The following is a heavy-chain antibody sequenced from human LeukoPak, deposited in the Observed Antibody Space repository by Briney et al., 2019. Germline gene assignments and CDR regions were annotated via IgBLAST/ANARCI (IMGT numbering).Heavy chain of an antibody. CDR3: AKDHDNTDYYYYFDS. J-gene: IGHJ4*02. Sequence: GGSLRLSCAASGFNFNTYAMNWVGQAPGKGLEWVSGISDTGRRTYYTDSVKGRFTISRDNSKNTLHLQMNSLRAEDTALYFCAKDHDNTDYYYYFDSWGQGTLVTVSS. CDR2: ISDTGRRT. D-gene: IGHD2-21*02. CDR1: GFNFNTYA. V-gene: IGHV3-23*01.